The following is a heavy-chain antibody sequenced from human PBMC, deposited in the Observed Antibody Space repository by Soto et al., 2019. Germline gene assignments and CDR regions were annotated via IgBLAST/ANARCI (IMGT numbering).Heavy chain of an antibody. V-gene: IGHV3-23*01. CDR1: GFTFRSYA. J-gene: IGHJ6*02. D-gene: IGHD2-15*01. CDR3: AIPPSVVGGEGHYYGIDV. Sequence: EEQLLESGGGLVQPGGSLRLSCAASGFTFRSYAMSWVRQAPGKGLEWVSGVSGSGAKTYYADAVKGRFTISRDNSKNTLYVQMNSLRVEDTAVYYCAIPPSVVGGEGHYYGIDVWGQGTTVIVSS. CDR2: VSGSGAKT.